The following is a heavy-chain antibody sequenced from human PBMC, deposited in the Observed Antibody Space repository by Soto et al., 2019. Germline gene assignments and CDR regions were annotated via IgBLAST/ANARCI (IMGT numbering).Heavy chain of an antibody. V-gene: IGHV3-7*03. Sequence: VQLVQSGGGLVQPGGSLRLSCVGSGFTFTDFYMNWVRQAPGKGLEWVANIRPDGSETNYVESVKGRFTTSRDDAKTSLFLQMNSLRADDTAVYYCAGWGGHDYNYWGQGILVTVSS. J-gene: IGHJ4*02. CDR2: IRPDGSET. CDR1: GFTFTDFY. D-gene: IGHD4-4*01. CDR3: AGWGGHDYNY.